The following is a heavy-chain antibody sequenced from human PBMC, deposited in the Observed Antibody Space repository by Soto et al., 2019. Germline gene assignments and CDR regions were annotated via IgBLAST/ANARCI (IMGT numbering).Heavy chain of an antibody. V-gene: IGHV1-69*13. D-gene: IGHD6-19*01. CDR2: IIPIFGTA. CDR3: AKVRYSSPMGYYYGMDV. Sequence: SVKVSCKASRVAFSKFIVTWVRQAPGLGLEWVGGIIPIFGTANYAQKFQGRVTITADESTSTSYMEVNNLRSEDTAVYYCAKVRYSSPMGYYYGMDVWGQGTTVTVPS. J-gene: IGHJ6*02. CDR1: RVAFSKFI.